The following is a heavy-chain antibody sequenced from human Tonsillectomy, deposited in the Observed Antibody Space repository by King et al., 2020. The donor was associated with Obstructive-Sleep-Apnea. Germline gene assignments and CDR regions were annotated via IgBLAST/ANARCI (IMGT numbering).Heavy chain of an antibody. CDR2: ISYDGSNK. V-gene: IGHV3-30*04. D-gene: IGHD3-10*01. CDR3: AREDDYYGPGSYHMALDY. Sequence: VQLVESGGGVGQPGRSLRLSCAASGVTFRSHAMHWVREAPGKGLEWVAVISYDGSNKYYADSVKGRFTISRDNSKNTLYLQMNSLRAEDTAVYYCAREDDYYGPGSYHMALDYWGQGTLVTVSS. J-gene: IGHJ4*02. CDR1: GVTFRSHA.